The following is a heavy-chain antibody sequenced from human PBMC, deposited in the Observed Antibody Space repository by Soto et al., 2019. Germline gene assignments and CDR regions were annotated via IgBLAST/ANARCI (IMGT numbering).Heavy chain of an antibody. Sequence: QVQLVESGGGVVQPGKSLRLSCAASGFTFSSYAMHWARQAPGKGLEWVTVISIRGGDEYYAESVRGRFTISRDDSKNTLYLQMDSLRVEDTAVYYCARGTIVARQHLDYGGQGALGTVSS. V-gene: IGHV3-30*03. CDR3: ARGTIVARQHLDY. D-gene: IGHD6-6*01. CDR1: GFTFSSYA. J-gene: IGHJ4*02. CDR2: ISIRGGDE.